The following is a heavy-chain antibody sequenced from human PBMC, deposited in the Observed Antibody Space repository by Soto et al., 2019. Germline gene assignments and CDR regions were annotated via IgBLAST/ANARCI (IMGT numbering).Heavy chain of an antibody. CDR1: GFPFSRYA. CDR2: ISDSGSTI. D-gene: IGHD5-12*01. V-gene: IGHV3-48*01. Sequence: EVQLVESGGGLVQPGGSLRLSCAASGFPFSRYAMNWVRQTPDKGLEWLSYISDSGSTIHYADSVKGRFTISRDNAKNSLYLQMNSLRADDTAVYYCTRDGSWGQGTLVTVSS. J-gene: IGHJ5*02. CDR3: TRDGS.